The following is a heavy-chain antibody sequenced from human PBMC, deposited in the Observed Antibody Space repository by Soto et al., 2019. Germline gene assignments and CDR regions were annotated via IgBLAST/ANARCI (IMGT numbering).Heavy chain of an antibody. D-gene: IGHD3-3*01. Sequence: EVQLLESGGGLVQPGGSLRLSCAASGFTFSSYAMSWVRQAPGKGLEWVSAISGSGGSTYYADSVKGRFTISRDNSKNTLYLQMNSLRAEVTAVYYCAKDYDFWSGSSDSFDYWGQGTLVTVSS. CDR1: GFTFSSYA. J-gene: IGHJ4*02. CDR2: ISGSGGST. CDR3: AKDYDFWSGSSDSFDY. V-gene: IGHV3-23*01.